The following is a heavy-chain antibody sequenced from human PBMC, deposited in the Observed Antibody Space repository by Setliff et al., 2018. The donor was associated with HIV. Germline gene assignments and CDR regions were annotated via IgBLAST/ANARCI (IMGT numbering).Heavy chain of an antibody. V-gene: IGHV3-48*01. D-gene: IGHD5-12*01. J-gene: IGHJ2*01. CDR2: IRSGSGTV. CDR3: ARDRDTTIWYFDL. CDR1: GFTFSSYS. Sequence: GSLRLSCAASGFTFSSYSMNWVRQSPEKGLEWVSYIRSGSGTVYYADSVRGRFTMSRDNAKNSLYLQMNSLRAEDTAVYYCARDRDTTIWYFDLWGRGTLVTVSS.